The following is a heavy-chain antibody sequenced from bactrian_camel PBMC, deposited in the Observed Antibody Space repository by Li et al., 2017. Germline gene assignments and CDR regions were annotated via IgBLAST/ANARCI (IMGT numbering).Heavy chain of an antibody. CDR1: GSRLGRC. CDR2: IDTEGNQ. Sequence: QVQLVESGGGSVPPGGSLTLSCVASQGSRLGRCMAWFRQAAGKNREGVATIDTEGNQYYATSVKGRFTISKDNVNNTLYLQMNSLKPEDTAIYYCAADHLFLTSDCRGDDCGATYEGQGTQVTVS. J-gene: IGHJ4*01. D-gene: IGHD3*01. V-gene: IGHV3S55*01.